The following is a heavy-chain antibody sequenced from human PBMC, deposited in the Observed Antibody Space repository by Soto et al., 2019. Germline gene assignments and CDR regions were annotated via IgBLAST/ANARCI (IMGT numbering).Heavy chain of an antibody. D-gene: IGHD2-2*01. CDR2: ISGSTGST. Sequence: ESGGGLVQPGGSLRLSCAASGFTFSNFAMSWVRHAPGKGLEWVSEISGSTGSTYYADSVKGRFTISRDNSKNTLHLQMNSLRAEDTAVYYCAKDTSSSPYYMDVWGKGTTVTVSS. J-gene: IGHJ6*03. CDR3: AKDTSSSPYYMDV. V-gene: IGHV3-23*01. CDR1: GFTFSNFA.